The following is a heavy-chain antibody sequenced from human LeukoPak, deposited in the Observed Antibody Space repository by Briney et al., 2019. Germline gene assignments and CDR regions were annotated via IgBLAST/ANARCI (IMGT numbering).Heavy chain of an antibody. CDR2: IIPIFGTA. J-gene: IGHJ4*02. CDR3: ARGGVSGYYFDY. D-gene: IGHD3-10*01. CDR1: GGTFSSYA. Sequence: SVKVSCKASGGTFSSYAISWVRQAPGQGLEWMGGIIPIFGTANYAQKFQGRVTITTDESTSTAYMELSSLKSEDTAVYYCARGGVSGYYFDYWGQGTLVTVSS. V-gene: IGHV1-69*05.